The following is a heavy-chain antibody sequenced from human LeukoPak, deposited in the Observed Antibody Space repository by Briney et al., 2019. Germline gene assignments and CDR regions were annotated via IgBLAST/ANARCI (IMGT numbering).Heavy chain of an antibody. CDR2: IYSGGST. CDR1: GFTVSSNY. Sequence: GGSLRLSCAASGFTVSSNYMSWVRQAPGKGLEWVSVIYSGGSTYYADSVKGRFTISRDNSKNTLYLQMNSLRAEDTAAYYCETSGYSYGNYYYYMDVWGKGTTVTVSS. CDR3: ETSGYSYGNYYYYMDV. D-gene: IGHD5-18*01. V-gene: IGHV3-66*02. J-gene: IGHJ6*03.